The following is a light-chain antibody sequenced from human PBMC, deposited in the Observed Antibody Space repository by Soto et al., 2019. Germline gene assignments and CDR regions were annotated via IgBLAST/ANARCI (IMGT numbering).Light chain of an antibody. CDR3: QQYGTSEII. J-gene: IGKJ5*01. CDR1: QSVRSTY. CDR2: DTS. V-gene: IGKV3-20*01. Sequence: EIVMTQSPVTLSVSPGERATLSCRASQSVRSTYLAWYQQKPGQAPRLLIYDTSSRATGVPDRYSASGSGTDFTLTISRLEPEDFAVFFCQQYGTSEIIFGQGTRLEIK.